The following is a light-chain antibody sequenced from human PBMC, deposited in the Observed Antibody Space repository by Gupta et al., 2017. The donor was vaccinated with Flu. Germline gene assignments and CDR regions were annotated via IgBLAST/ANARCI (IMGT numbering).Light chain of an antibody. V-gene: IGKV1-9*01. CDR2: AAS. J-gene: IGKJ5*01. CDR1: QGISNY. Sequence: DIQLTQSPSFLSASVGDSVTITCRASQGISNYLAWYQQKPGKAPNLLIYAASTMQSGVPSRFSGSGSGTEFTLTISSLQPEDCATYYCQQFGSFPLTFGQGTRLEIK. CDR3: QQFGSFPLT.